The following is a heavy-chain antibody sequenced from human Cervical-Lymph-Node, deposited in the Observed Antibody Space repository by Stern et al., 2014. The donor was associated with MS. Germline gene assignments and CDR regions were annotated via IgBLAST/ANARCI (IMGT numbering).Heavy chain of an antibody. CDR3: AREAWVHSPFFES. V-gene: IGHV1-69*01. CDR1: GGTFSSYE. J-gene: IGHJ4*02. CDR2: ITPIFGTS. D-gene: IGHD1-1*01. Sequence: VQLEESGAEVKKPGSSVKVSCKASGGTFSSYEITWVRQPPGQGLEWMGWITPIFGTSNYAQKFQGRVTINADESTSTAYMELNSLTSDDTAIYYWAREAWVHSPFFESWGQGTLVTVSS.